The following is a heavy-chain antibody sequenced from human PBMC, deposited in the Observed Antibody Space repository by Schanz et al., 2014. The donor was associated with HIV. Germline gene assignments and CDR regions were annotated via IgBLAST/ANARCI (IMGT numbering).Heavy chain of an antibody. V-gene: IGHV4-34*01. CDR2: VNHSGDT. CDR3: ARRYSSRFDV. J-gene: IGHJ6*02. Sequence: QVQLQQWGAGLLKPSETLSLTCAVYGSSVTYFYWTWIRQSPGKGLEWIAEVNHSGDTNYNPSLKSRLTISVDTSKNQFSLTLNSVTAADTAVYFCARRYSSRFDVWGQGTTVTVSS. CDR1: GSSVTYFY. D-gene: IGHD6-13*01.